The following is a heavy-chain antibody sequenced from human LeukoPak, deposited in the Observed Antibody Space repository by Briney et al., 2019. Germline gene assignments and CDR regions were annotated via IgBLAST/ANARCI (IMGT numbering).Heavy chain of an antibody. Sequence: SETLSLTCAVYGGSFSGYYWSWIRQPPGKGLEWIGYIYYSGSTNYNPSLKSRVTISVDTSKNQFSLKLSSVTAADTAVYYCARGITMVQFDYWGQGTLVTVSS. J-gene: IGHJ4*02. CDR3: ARGITMVQFDY. V-gene: IGHV4-59*01. CDR2: IYYSGST. CDR1: GGSFSGYY. D-gene: IGHD3-10*01.